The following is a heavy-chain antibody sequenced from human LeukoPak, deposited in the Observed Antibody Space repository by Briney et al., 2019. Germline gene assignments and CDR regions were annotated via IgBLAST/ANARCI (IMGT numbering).Heavy chain of an antibody. V-gene: IGHV3-7*05. J-gene: IGHJ4*02. CDR2: IKPDGSEK. D-gene: IGHD5-12*01. CDR3: ARDNSGSDPEHWAR. CDR1: GFTVSTNY. Sequence: GGSLRLSCAASGFTVSTNYMTWVRQAPGKGLEWVANIKPDGSEKYSVDSVKGRFTISRDNAKNSLYLQMNSLRAEDTAVYYCARDNSGSDPEHWARWGQGTLVIVSS.